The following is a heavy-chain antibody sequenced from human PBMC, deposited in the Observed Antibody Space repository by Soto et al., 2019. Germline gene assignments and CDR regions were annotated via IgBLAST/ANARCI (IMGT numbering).Heavy chain of an antibody. CDR2: ISSSSSTI. CDR3: ARPSRCSGGSCYRFDY. Sequence: GGSLRLSCAASGFTFSSYSMNWVRQAPGKGLEWVSYISSSSSTIYYADSVKGRFTISRDNAKNSLYLQMNSLRAEDTAVYYCARPSRCSGGSCYRFDYWGQGTLVTVSS. J-gene: IGHJ4*02. V-gene: IGHV3-48*01. CDR1: GFTFSSYS. D-gene: IGHD2-15*01.